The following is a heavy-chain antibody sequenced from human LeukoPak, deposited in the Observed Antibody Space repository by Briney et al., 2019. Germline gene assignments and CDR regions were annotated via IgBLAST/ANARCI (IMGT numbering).Heavy chain of an antibody. D-gene: IGHD3-22*01. CDR2: INHSGST. CDR1: GGSFSGYY. V-gene: IGHV4-34*01. Sequence: SETLSLTCAVYGGSFSGYYWSWIRQPPGKGLEWIGEINHSGSTNYNPSLKSRVTISVDTSKNQSSLKLSSVTAADTAVYYCAREGVRYYDSSGYYYRVSPEYYFDYWGQGTLVTVSS. CDR3: AREGVRYYDSSGYYYRVSPEYYFDY. J-gene: IGHJ4*02.